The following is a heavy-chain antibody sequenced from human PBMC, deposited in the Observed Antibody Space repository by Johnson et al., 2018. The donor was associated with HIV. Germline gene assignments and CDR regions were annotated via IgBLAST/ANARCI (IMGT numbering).Heavy chain of an antibody. J-gene: IGHJ3*02. CDR1: GFTFSSYG. D-gene: IGHD1-26*01. Sequence: QVQLVESGGGVVQPGRSLRLSCAASGFTFSSYGMHWVRQAPGKGLEWVAVISYDGSNKFYAESVKGRFSISRDTSKTTLYLQMNSLRAGDTAVYYCAKMAGSYSSPVPFPVKKPREDAFDIWGQGTMVTVSS. CDR3: AKMAGSYSSPVPFPVKKPREDAFDI. CDR2: ISYDGSNK. V-gene: IGHV3-30*18.